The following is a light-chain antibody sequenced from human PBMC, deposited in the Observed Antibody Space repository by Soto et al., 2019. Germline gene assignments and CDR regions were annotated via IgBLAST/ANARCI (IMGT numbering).Light chain of an antibody. CDR3: SSYTSSSTLL. CDR2: DVG. Sequence: QSALTQPASVSGSPGQSITISCTGTSSDIGGFNRVSWYQQHPGKAPKLMIFDVGYRPSGVSNRFSASTSGNTASLTISGLQAEDEADYYCSSYTSSSTLLFGGGTKVTVL. CDR1: SSDIGGFNR. V-gene: IGLV2-14*01. J-gene: IGLJ2*01.